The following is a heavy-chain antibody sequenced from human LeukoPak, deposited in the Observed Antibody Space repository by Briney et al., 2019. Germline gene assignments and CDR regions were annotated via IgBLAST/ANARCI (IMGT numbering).Heavy chain of an antibody. J-gene: IGHJ3*02. D-gene: IGHD3-10*01. Sequence: GASVKVSCKASGGTFSSYAISWVRQAPGQGLEWMGGIIPIFGTANYAQKFQGRVTITADESTSTAYMELSSLRSEDTAVYYCARDYYGSGSYYNSERLDAFDIWGQGTMVTVSS. CDR3: ARDYYGSGSYYNSERLDAFDI. V-gene: IGHV1-69*13. CDR2: IIPIFGTA. CDR1: GGTFSSYA.